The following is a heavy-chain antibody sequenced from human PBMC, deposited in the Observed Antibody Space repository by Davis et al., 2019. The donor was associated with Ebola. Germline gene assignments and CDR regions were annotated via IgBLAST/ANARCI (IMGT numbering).Heavy chain of an antibody. D-gene: IGHD3-10*01. Sequence: AASVKVSCKASGYTFTSYGISWVRQAPGQGREWMGWISAYNGNTNYAQKLQGRVTMTTDTSTSTAYMELRSLRSDDTAVYYCARGITMVRGVTPFDYWGQGTLVTVSS. V-gene: IGHV1-18*01. J-gene: IGHJ4*02. CDR1: GYTFTSYG. CDR2: ISAYNGNT. CDR3: ARGITMVRGVTPFDY.